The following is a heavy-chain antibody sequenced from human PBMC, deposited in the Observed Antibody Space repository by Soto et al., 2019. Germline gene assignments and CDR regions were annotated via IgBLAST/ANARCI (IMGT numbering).Heavy chain of an antibody. CDR2: ISGGGDTT. CDR1: GFTFSSYT. V-gene: IGHV3-23*01. J-gene: IGHJ6*03. CDR3: AKGPPLGPHPDYYCMDV. Sequence: EVQLLESGGDLVQPGGSLRLSCAASGFTFSSYTMTWARQAPGKGLEWVSAISGGGDTTNYAESVRGRFTISRDNSKNTVYPQMNSLKAEDTAVYYCAKGPPLGPHPDYYCMDVWGGGTTVIVAS.